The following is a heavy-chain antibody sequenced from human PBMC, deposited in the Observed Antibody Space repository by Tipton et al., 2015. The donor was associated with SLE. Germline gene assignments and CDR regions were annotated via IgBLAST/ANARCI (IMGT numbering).Heavy chain of an antibody. V-gene: IGHV3-53*05. Sequence: SLRLSCAASGFTVSSNYMSWVRQAPGKGLEWVSVIYSGGSTYYADSVKGRFTISRDNSKNTLYLQMNSLRAEDTAVYYCATPRGNSVRYDYWGQGPLVTVSS. CDR3: ATPRGNSVRYDY. CDR2: IYSGGST. CDR1: GFTVSSNY. J-gene: IGHJ4*02. D-gene: IGHD4-23*01.